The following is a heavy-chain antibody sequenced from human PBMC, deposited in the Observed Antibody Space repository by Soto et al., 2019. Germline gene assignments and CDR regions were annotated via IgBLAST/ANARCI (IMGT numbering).Heavy chain of an antibody. D-gene: IGHD6-19*01. CDR3: ARQWLVRHFDY. CDR1: GGSSISSSYY. J-gene: IGHJ4*02. V-gene: IGHV4-39*01. CDR2: IYYSGST. Sequence: LETLPHTSTVSGGSSISSSYYWGWIRKPPGKGLEWIGSIYYSGSTYYNPSLKSRVTISVDTSKNQFSLKLSSVTAADTAVYYCARQWLVRHFDYWGQGNLLTVSS.